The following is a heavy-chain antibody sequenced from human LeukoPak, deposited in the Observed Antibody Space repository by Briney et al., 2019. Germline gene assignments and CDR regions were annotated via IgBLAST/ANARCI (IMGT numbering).Heavy chain of an antibody. CDR2: ISGSGGSA. D-gene: IGHD3-10*01. CDR3: AKDAHIVFGSGSNY. J-gene: IGHJ4*02. Sequence: PGGSLRLSCAASGFTFSSYAMSWVRQAPGKGLEWVSAISGSGGSAFYADSVKGRFTISRDNSKNTLYLQMNSLRAEDTAVYYCAKDAHIVFGSGSNYWGQGTRVTVSS. V-gene: IGHV3-23*01. CDR1: GFTFSSYA.